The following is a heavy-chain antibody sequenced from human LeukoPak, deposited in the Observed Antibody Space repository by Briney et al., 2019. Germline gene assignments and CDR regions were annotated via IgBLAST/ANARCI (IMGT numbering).Heavy chain of an antibody. V-gene: IGHV4-59*01. Sequence: PSETLSLTCTVSGDSLNTYYWTWIRQTPGKGLEWIGFVAYSGSSNYNPSLKSRVSISIDTSKNQFSLALTSVTPADTAVYCARVVRGVVTSNWFDPWGQGTLVTVSS. D-gene: IGHD2-21*02. CDR3: ARVVRGVVTSNWFDP. CDR1: GDSLNTYY. J-gene: IGHJ5*02. CDR2: VAYSGSS.